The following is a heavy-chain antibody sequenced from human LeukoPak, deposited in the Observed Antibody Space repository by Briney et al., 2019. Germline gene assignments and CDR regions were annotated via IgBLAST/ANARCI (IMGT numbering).Heavy chain of an antibody. Sequence: ASVKASCKASGYTFTSYAMNWVRQAPGQGLEWMGWINTNTGNPTYAQGFTGRFVFSLDTSVSTAYLQISSLKAEDTAVYYCARDLIVGATSNWFDPWGQGTLVTVSS. J-gene: IGHJ5*02. CDR3: ARDLIVGATSNWFDP. CDR1: GYTFTSYA. V-gene: IGHV7-4-1*02. CDR2: INTNTGNP. D-gene: IGHD1-26*01.